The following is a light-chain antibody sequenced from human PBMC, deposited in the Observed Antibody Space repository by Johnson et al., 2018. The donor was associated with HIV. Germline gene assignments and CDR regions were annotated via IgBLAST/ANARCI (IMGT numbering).Light chain of an antibody. CDR2: ENN. J-gene: IGLJ1*01. Sequence: QSVLTQPPSVSAAPGQKVTISCSGSSSNIGNNYVSWYQQLPGTAPKLLIYENNKRPSGIPDRFSGSKSGTSATLGITGLQTGDEADYYCGTWYSSLSAAVFGTGTKVTVL. CDR3: GTWYSSLSAAV. CDR1: SSNIGNNY. V-gene: IGLV1-51*02.